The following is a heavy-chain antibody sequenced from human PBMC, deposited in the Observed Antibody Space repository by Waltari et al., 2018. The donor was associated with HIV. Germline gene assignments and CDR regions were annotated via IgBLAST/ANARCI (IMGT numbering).Heavy chain of an antibody. J-gene: IGHJ4*02. V-gene: IGHV1-8*01. Sequence: QVQLVQSGAEVKKPGASVKVSCKASGYTFTSYDINWVRQATGQGLEWMGWMNPNSGNTGFAQKFQGRVTTTRNTSISTAYMELSGLRSEDTAVYFCARADIVVVPAAMYYFDYWGQGTLVTVSS. CDR1: GYTFTSYD. CDR2: MNPNSGNT. CDR3: ARADIVVVPAAMYYFDY. D-gene: IGHD2-2*01.